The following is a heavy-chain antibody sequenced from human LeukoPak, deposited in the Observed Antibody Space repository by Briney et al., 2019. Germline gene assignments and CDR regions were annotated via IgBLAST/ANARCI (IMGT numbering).Heavy chain of an antibody. CDR2: IFPGDSDT. J-gene: IGHJ5*02. CDR1: GYSFSSFW. D-gene: IGHD2-21*02. V-gene: IGHV5-51*01. CDR3: ARLTSFADLLTATRRSWFDP. Sequence: GESLKISCKGSGYSFSSFWIAWVRQMPGKGLEGMGIIFPGDSDTRYRPSLQGQVTISVDKSIDTAFLQWSSLKASDSAIYYCARLTSFADLLTATRRSWFDPWGQGTLVTVSS.